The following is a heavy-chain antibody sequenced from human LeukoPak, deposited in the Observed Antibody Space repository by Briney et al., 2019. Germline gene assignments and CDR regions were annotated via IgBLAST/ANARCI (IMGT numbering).Heavy chain of an antibody. CDR1: GFTFSSYG. CDR2: ISYDGSNK. Sequence: GGSLRLSCAASGFTFSSYGMHWVRQAPGKGLEWVAVISYDGSNKYYADSVKGRFTISRDNSKNTLYLQMNSLRAEDTAVYYCAKGELLQYYFDYWGQGTLVTVSS. J-gene: IGHJ4*02. D-gene: IGHD1-26*01. CDR3: AKGELLQYYFDY. V-gene: IGHV3-30*18.